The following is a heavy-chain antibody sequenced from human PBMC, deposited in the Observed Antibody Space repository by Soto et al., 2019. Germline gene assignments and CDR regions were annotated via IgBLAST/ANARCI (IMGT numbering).Heavy chain of an antibody. CDR1: GFTFSSYS. V-gene: IGHV3-21*01. D-gene: IGHD2-2*02. J-gene: IGHJ6*02. CDR3: ARDRIPTALAPMDV. Sequence: GGSLRLSCAASGFTFSSYSMNWVRQAPGKGLEWVSSISSSSSYIYYADSVKGRFTISRDNAKNSLYLQMNSLRAEDTAVYYCARDRIPTALAPMDVWGQGTTVTVSS. CDR2: ISSSSSYI.